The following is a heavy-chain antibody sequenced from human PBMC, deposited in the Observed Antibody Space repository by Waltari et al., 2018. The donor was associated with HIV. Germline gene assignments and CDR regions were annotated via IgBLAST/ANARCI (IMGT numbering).Heavy chain of an antibody. CDR2: INHNRVS. CDR3: TTAPRPSTVTAPGWYVDL. J-gene: IGHJ2*01. CDR1: GGSFGGYY. V-gene: IGHV4-34*01. Sequence: TLSRTCAVYGGSFGGYYWSWIRQPPGKGLEWVGEINHNRVSNYSPRLKSRLIISVHTSNTRSTLILGSVTATDTALSYCTTAPRPSTVTAPGWYVDLWGRGPLGIVSS. D-gene: IGHD4-17*01.